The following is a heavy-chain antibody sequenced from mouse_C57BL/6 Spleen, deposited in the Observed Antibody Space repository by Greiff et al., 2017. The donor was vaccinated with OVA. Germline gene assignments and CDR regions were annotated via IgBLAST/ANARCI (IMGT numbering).Heavy chain of an antibody. CDR3: ARPRSSLNIDY. CDR2: IDPSDSYT. CDR1: GYTFTSYW. D-gene: IGHD1-3*01. J-gene: IGHJ2*01. V-gene: IGHV1-59*01. Sequence: QVQLQQPGAELVRPGTSVKLSCKASGYTFTSYWMHWVKQRPGQGLEWIGVIDPSDSYTNYNQKFKGKATLTVDTSSSTAYMQLSSLTSEDSAVYYCARPRSSLNIDYWGQGTTLTVSS.